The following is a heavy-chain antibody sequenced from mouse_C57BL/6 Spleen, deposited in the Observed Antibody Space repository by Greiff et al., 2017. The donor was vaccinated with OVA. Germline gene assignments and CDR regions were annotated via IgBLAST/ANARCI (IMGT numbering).Heavy chain of an antibody. CDR1: GYSFTDYN. Sequence: VHVKQSGPELVKPGASVKISCKASGYSFTDYNMNWVKQSNGKSLEWIGVINPNYGTTSYDQKFKGKATLTVDQSSSTAYMQLNSLTSEDSAVYYCARWGLLRNYAMDYWGQGTSVTVSS. CDR2: INPNYGTT. V-gene: IGHV1-39*01. CDR3: ARWGLLRNYAMDY. D-gene: IGHD1-1*01. J-gene: IGHJ4*01.